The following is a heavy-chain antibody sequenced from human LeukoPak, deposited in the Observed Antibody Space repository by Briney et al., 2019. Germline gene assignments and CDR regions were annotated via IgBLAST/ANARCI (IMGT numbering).Heavy chain of an antibody. J-gene: IGHJ5*02. CDR3: ATVASSSWYDWFDP. CDR2: IYHSGST. D-gene: IGHD6-13*01. Sequence: PSETLSLTCTVSGGSISSYYWSWIRQPPGKGLEWIGSIYHSGSTYYNPSLKSRVTISVDTSKNQFSLKLSSVTAADTAVYYCATVASSSWYDWFDPWGQGTLVTVSS. CDR1: GGSISSYY. V-gene: IGHV4-59*04.